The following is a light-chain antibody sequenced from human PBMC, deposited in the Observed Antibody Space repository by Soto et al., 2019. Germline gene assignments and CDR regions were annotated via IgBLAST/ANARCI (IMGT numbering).Light chain of an antibody. CDR2: DAY. CDR1: QSVSSY. J-gene: IGKJ5*01. CDR3: QKRSNWPPD. V-gene: IGKV3-11*01. Sequence: IELTQPPATLSFSPGQRPTLSCMASQSVSSYLAWYQQKPGQAPRIIIYDAYNRATGIQARFSGSGSGTDFTLTIRSIEPEDFAVYYCQKRSNWPPDFGQGQRRAIK.